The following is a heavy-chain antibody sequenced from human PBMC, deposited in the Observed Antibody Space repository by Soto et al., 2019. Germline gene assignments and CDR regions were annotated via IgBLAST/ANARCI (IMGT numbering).Heavy chain of an antibody. D-gene: IGHD2-2*01. CDR3: ARNHGSLVPAATGGYFYYALDG. J-gene: IGHJ6*02. CDR2: IITSFGTA. CDR1: GGTFSSYA. Sequence: QVQLVQSGAEVKKPGSSVKVSCKASGGTFSSYALSWVRQAPGQGLEWMGGIITSFGTANYAQKFQGRVTIAADEFTSTGYLELSSLRSEDTAVYYCARNHGSLVPAATGGYFYYALDGWGQGTTVIVSS. V-gene: IGHV1-69*01.